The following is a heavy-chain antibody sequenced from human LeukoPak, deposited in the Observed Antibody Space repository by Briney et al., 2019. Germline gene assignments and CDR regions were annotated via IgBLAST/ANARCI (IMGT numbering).Heavy chain of an antibody. D-gene: IGHD2-2*01. V-gene: IGHV3-64*01. CDR1: GFTFSSYG. Sequence: GGSLRLSCAASGFTFSSYGMHWVRQAPGKGLEYVSAISSNGGSTYYANSVKGRFTISRDNSKNTLYLQMGSLRAEDMAVYYCARGARVPSAFDIWGQGTMVTVSS. CDR2: ISSNGGST. J-gene: IGHJ3*02. CDR3: ARGARVPSAFDI.